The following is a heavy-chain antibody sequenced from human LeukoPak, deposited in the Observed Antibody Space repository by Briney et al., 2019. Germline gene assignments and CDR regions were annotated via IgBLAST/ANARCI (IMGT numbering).Heavy chain of an antibody. J-gene: IGHJ6*02. CDR2: IRSDGSNI. V-gene: IGHV3-30*02. D-gene: IGHD2-2*01. CDR3: ARGTGPAYYYYYGMDV. CDR1: GFTFSSYG. Sequence: GGSLRLSCAASGFTFSSYGMHWVRQAPGKGLEWVAFIRSDGSNIYYADSVKGRFTISRDNSQNTLYLQMNSLKTEDTAVYYCARGTGPAYYYYYGMDVWGQGTTVTVSS.